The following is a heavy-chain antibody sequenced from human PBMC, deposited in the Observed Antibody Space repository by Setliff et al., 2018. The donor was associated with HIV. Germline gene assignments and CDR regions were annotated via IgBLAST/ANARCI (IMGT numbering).Heavy chain of an antibody. CDR1: SDSIRFYY. CDR2: VYYTGST. J-gene: IGHJ2*01. CDR3: ARPSAGGGYNYWYFDL. Sequence: SETLSLTCTVSSDSIRFYYWTWIRQPPGKGLEWIGNVYYTGSTNYNPSLKSRITISIDTSKSQFSLKLSSVTAADTAVYYCARPSAGGGYNYWYFDLWGRGTLVTVSS. D-gene: IGHD5-12*01. V-gene: IGHV4-59*08.